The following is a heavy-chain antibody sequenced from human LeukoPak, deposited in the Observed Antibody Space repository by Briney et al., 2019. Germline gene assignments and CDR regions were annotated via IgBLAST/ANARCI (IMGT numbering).Heavy chain of an antibody. CDR1: GFTFNNAW. CDR3: TTENIQLWLGNFDY. D-gene: IGHD5-18*01. J-gene: IGHJ4*02. V-gene: IGHV3-15*01. CDR2: IKSKTDGGTT. Sequence: PGGSLRLSCAASGFTFNNAWMSWVRQAPGKGLEWVGRIKSKTDGGTTDYAAPVKGRFTISRDDSKNTLYLQMNSLKTEDTAVYYCTTENIQLWLGNFDYWGQGTLVTVSS.